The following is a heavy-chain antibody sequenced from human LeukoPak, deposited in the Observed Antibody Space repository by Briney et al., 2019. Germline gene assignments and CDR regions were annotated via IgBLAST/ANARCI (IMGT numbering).Heavy chain of an antibody. CDR1: GYAFTTYG. J-gene: IGHJ6*04. Sequence: GASVKVSCKTSGYAFTTYGITWVRQAPGQGLEWMGWIAAYNGHTDYTQKLQGRVTMTIDPSTDTAYMELRSLRSDDTGVYYCARAQVNYPSPHHLDVWGKGTTVTVSS. D-gene: IGHD5-24*01. V-gene: IGHV1-18*01. CDR2: IAAYNGHT. CDR3: ARAQVNYPSPHHLDV.